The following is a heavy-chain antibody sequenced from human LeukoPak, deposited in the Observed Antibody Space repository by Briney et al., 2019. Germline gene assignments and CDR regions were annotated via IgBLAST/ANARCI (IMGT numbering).Heavy chain of an antibody. CDR1: GFTFSSYA. CDR3: ATGYTKTSRRGDY. CDR2: ISGSGGST. Sequence: GSLRLSCAASGFTFSSYAMSWVRQAPGKGLEWVSAISGSGGSTYYADSVKGRFTISRDDSKNTVFLQMNSLRAEDTAMYYCATGYTKTSRRGDYWGQGTLVTVSS. J-gene: IGHJ4*02. D-gene: IGHD3-16*02. V-gene: IGHV3-23*01.